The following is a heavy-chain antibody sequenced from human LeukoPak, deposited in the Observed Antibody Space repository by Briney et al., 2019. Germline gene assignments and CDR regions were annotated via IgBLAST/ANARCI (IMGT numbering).Heavy chain of an antibody. J-gene: IGHJ5*02. CDR3: ARGYVYTYYYGSGSYYMDWFDP. CDR2: INHSGST. D-gene: IGHD3-10*01. V-gene: IGHV4-34*01. CDR1: GGSFSGYY. Sequence: SETLSLTCAVYGGSFSGYYWSWIRQPPGKGLEWIGEINHSGSTNYNPSLKSRVTISVDTSKNQFSLKLSSVTAADTAVYYCARGYVYTYYYGSGSYYMDWFDPWGQGTLVTVSS.